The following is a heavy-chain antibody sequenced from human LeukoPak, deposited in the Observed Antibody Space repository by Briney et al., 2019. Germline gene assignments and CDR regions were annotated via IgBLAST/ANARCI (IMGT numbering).Heavy chain of an antibody. V-gene: IGHV4-59*01. CDR1: GGSISSYY. CDR2: IYYSGST. J-gene: IGHJ5*02. Sequence: SETLSLTCTVSGGSISSYYWSWIRQPPGKGLEWIGYIYYSGSTNYXPSLKSRVTISVDTSKNQFSLKLSSVTAADTAVYYCAREGRAARYRWFDPWGQGTLVTVSS. D-gene: IGHD6-6*01. CDR3: AREGRAARYRWFDP.